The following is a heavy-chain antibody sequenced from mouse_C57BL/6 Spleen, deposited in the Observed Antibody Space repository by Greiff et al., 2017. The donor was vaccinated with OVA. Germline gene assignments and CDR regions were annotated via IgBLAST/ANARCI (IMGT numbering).Heavy chain of an antibody. Sequence: VQLQESGAELVRPGTSVKVSCKASGYAFTNYLIEWVKQRPGQGLEWIGVINPGSGGTNYNEKFKGKATLTADKSSSTAYMQLSSLTSEDSAVYFCAVYDGPLRGFAYWGQGTLVTVSA. CDR3: AVYDGPLRGFAY. J-gene: IGHJ3*01. D-gene: IGHD2-3*01. V-gene: IGHV1-54*01. CDR2: INPGSGGT. CDR1: GYAFTNYL.